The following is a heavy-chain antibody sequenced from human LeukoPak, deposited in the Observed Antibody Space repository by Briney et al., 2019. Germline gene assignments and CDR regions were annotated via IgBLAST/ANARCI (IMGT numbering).Heavy chain of an antibody. CDR1: GGSIISNSYY. CDR3: TLRNF. J-gene: IGHJ4*02. V-gene: IGHV4-39*01. Sequence: SETLSLTCTVSGGSIISNSYYWGWIRQPPGKGLEWIGYIFYTGSTYYNPSLKSRVTISVDTSKNQFSLKLSSVTAADTAVYFCTLRNFWGQGSLVTVSS. CDR2: IFYTGST.